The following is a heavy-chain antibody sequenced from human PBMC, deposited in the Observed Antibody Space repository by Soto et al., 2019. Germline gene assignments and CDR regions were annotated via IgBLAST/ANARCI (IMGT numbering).Heavy chain of an antibody. D-gene: IGHD3-10*01. CDR2: ISGSGGST. Sequence: GSLRLSCAASGFTFSSYAMHWVRQAPGKGLEWVSAISGSGGSTYYADSVKGRFTISRDNSKNTLYLQMNSLRAEDTAVYYCAKAPSMVRGVIAPYYFDYWGQGTLVTVSS. CDR1: GFTFSSYA. J-gene: IGHJ4*02. V-gene: IGHV3-23*01. CDR3: AKAPSMVRGVIAPYYFDY.